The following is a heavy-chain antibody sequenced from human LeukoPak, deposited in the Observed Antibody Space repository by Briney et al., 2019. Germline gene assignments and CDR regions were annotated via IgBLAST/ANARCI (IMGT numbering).Heavy chain of an antibody. Sequence: ASVKVSCKASGYTFTGYYMHWVRQAPGQGLEWMGWINPNSGGTNYAQKFQGRVTMTTDTSTSTAYMELRSLRSDDTAVYYCARDRDYGSGNFDPWGQGTLVTVSS. CDR2: INPNSGGT. CDR3: ARDRDYGSGNFDP. CDR1: GYTFTGYY. V-gene: IGHV1-2*02. D-gene: IGHD3-10*01. J-gene: IGHJ5*02.